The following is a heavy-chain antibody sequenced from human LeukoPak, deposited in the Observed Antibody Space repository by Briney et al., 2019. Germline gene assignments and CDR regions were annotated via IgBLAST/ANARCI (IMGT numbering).Heavy chain of an antibody. V-gene: IGHV3-43*01. J-gene: IGHJ4*02. D-gene: IGHD2-15*01. CDR2: ISWDGDST. Sequence: GGSLRLSCAASGFTFDDYTMHWVRQAPGKGLEWVSLISWDGDSTYYADSVKGRFTISRDNSKNSLYLQMNSLRTEDTALYYCAKDIGVGSCNGCLFDYWGQGTLVTVSS. CDR3: AKDIGVGSCNGCLFDY. CDR1: GFTFDDYT.